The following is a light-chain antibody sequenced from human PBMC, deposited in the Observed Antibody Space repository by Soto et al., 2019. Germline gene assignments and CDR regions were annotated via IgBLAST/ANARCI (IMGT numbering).Light chain of an antibody. Sequence: QSALTQPPSASGSPGQSVAISCTGTSSDVGGYNYVSWYQQHPVKAPKLMIYEVNKRPSGVPDRFSGSKSGNTASLTVSGLQAEDEADYYCSSYAGSRNVFGTGTKLTVL. CDR1: SSDVGGYNY. J-gene: IGLJ1*01. CDR3: SSYAGSRNV. CDR2: EVN. V-gene: IGLV2-8*01.